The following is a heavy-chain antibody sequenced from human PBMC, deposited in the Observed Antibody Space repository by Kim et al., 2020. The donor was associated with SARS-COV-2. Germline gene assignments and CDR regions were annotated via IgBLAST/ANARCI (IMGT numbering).Heavy chain of an antibody. J-gene: IGHJ5*02. CDR2: INHSGST. V-gene: IGHV4-34*01. D-gene: IGHD4-17*01. CDR3: ARGRSLRLRWPRDWFDP. Sequence: SETLSLTCAVYGGSFSGYYWSWIRQPPGKGLEWIGEINHSGSTNYNPSLKSRVTISVDTSKNQFSLKLSSVTAADTAVYYCARGRSLRLRWPRDWFDPWGQGTLVTVSS. CDR1: GGSFSGYY.